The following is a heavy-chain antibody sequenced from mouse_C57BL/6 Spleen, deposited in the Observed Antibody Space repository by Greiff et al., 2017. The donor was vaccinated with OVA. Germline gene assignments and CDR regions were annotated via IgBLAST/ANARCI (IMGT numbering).Heavy chain of an antibody. Sequence: QVQLQQPGAELVKPGASVKMSCKASGYTFTSYWITWVKQRPGQGLEWIGDIYPGSGSTNYNEKFKSKATLTVDTSSSTAYMQLSSLTSEDSAVYYCARSEYDYGQAWFAYWGQGTLVTVYA. CDR3: ARSEYDYGQAWFAY. CDR1: GYTFTSYW. J-gene: IGHJ3*01. V-gene: IGHV1-55*01. CDR2: IYPGSGST. D-gene: IGHD2-4*01.